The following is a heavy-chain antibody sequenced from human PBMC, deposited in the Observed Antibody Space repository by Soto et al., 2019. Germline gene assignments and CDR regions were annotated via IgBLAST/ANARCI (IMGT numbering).Heavy chain of an antibody. CDR1: GYTFTSYG. CDR3: AGEAAGGTVDY. V-gene: IGHV1-18*01. D-gene: IGHD6-13*01. J-gene: IGHJ4*02. Sequence: QVQLVQSGAEVKKPGASVKVSCKASGYTFTSYGISWVRQAPGQGLEWMGWISAYNGNTNYAQKLQGRVTMTTDTATRTAYMELRRRRSDDTAVYYCAGEAAGGTVDYWGPGTLVTVSS. CDR2: ISAYNGNT.